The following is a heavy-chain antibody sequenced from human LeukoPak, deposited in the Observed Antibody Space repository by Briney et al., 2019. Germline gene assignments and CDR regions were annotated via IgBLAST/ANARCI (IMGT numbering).Heavy chain of an antibody. CDR2: IIPIFGTA. V-gene: IGHV1-69*06. Sequence: ASVKVSCKASGYTFTSYYMHWVRQAPGQGLEWMGGIIPIFGTANYAQKFQGRVTITADKSTSTAYMELSSLRSEDTAVYYCARSAAPSFDIWGQGTMVTVSS. CDR3: ARSAAPSFDI. J-gene: IGHJ3*02. D-gene: IGHD6-13*01. CDR1: GYTFTSYY.